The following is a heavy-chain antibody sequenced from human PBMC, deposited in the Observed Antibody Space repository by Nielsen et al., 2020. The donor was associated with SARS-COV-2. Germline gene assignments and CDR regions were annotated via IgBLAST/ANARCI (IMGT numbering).Heavy chain of an antibody. V-gene: IGHV3-23*01. Sequence: GESLKISCAASGFTFSSYAMSWVRQAPGKGLEWVSAISGSGGSTYYADSAKGRFTISRDNSKNTLYLQMNSLRAEDTAVYYCASMPGRSSGWPPTYYYYYGMDVWGQGTTVTVSS. CDR1: GFTFSSYA. D-gene: IGHD6-19*01. J-gene: IGHJ6*02. CDR3: ASMPGRSSGWPPTYYYYYGMDV. CDR2: ISGSGGST.